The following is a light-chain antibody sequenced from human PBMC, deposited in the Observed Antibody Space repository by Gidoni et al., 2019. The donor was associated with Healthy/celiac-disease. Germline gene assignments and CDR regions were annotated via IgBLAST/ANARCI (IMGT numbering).Light chain of an antibody. CDR2: KDS. Sequence: SYELTQPSSVSVSPGQTARITCPGDVLAKKYARWFQQKPGQPPVLVIYKDSERPSGIPERFSGSSSGTTVTLTISGAQVEDEADYYCYSAADNNRRVFGGGTKLTVL. J-gene: IGLJ3*02. V-gene: IGLV3-27*01. CDR3: YSAADNNRRV. CDR1: VLAKKY.